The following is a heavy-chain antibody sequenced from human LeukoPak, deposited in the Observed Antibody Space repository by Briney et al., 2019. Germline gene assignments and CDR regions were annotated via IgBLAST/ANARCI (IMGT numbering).Heavy chain of an antibody. CDR3: ARDNDLLRYFDWPLDY. CDR2: ISSSSSYI. J-gene: IGHJ4*02. V-gene: IGHV3-21*01. CDR1: GFTFSSYA. Sequence: GGSLRLSCAASGFTFSSYAMSWVRQAPGKGLEWVSSISSSSSYIYYADSVKGRFTISRDNAKNSLYLQMNSLRAEDTAVHYCARDNDLLRYFDWPLDYWGQGTLVTVSS. D-gene: IGHD3-9*01.